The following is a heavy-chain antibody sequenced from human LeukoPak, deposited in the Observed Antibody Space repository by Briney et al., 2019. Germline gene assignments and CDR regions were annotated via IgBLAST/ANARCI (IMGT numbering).Heavy chain of an antibody. J-gene: IGHJ4*02. CDR2: ISWNSGSI. CDR1: GFTFDDYA. Sequence: GRSLRLSCAASGFTFDDYAMHWVRQAPGKGLEWVSGISWNSGSIGYADSVKGRFTTSRDNAKNSLYLQMNSLRAEDTALYYCAKDSGSYQFYYFDYWGQGTLVTVSS. V-gene: IGHV3-9*01. CDR3: AKDSGSYQFYYFDY. D-gene: IGHD3-10*01.